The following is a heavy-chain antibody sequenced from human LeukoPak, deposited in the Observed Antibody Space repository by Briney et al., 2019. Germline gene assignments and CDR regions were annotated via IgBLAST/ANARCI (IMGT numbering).Heavy chain of an antibody. CDR3: ARGVYRDGYSLGYFDY. V-gene: IGHV4-34*01. D-gene: IGHD5-24*01. CDR2: INHSGST. J-gene: IGHJ4*02. CDR1: GGSFSGYY. Sequence: PSETLSLTCAVYGGSFSGYYWSWIRQPPGKGLEWIGEINHSGSTNDNPSLKSRVTISVDTSKNQFSLKLSSVTAADTAVYYCARGVYRDGYSLGYFDYWGQGTLVTVSS.